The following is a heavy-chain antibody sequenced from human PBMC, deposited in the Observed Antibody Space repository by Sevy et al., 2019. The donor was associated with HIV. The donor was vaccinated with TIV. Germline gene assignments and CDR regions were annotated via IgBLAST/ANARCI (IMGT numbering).Heavy chain of an antibody. Sequence: GESLKISCAASGFTFDDYAMSWVRQAPGKGLEWVSAINWKTDNVGYADSVKGRFTISRDNAKRSLYMQMNSLRPEDTALYHCARNTYYLDSTGFGAFDIWGQWIMVTVSS. D-gene: IGHD3-22*01. CDR1: GFTFDDYA. V-gene: IGHV3-20*01. CDR2: INWKTDNV. CDR3: ARNTYYLDSTGFGAFDI. J-gene: IGHJ3*02.